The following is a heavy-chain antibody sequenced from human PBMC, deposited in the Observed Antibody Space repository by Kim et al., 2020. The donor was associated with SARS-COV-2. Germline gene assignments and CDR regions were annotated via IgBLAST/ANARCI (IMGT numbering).Heavy chain of an antibody. Sequence: SVKVSCKASGGTFSSYAISWVRQAPGQGLEWMGRIIPILGIANYAQKFQGRVTITADKSTSTAYMELSSLRSEDTAVYYCARGDHYGSGDPMYYGMDVW. CDR2: IIPILGIA. D-gene: IGHD3-10*01. CDR1: GGTFSSYA. J-gene: IGHJ6*01. CDR3: ARGDHYGSGDPMYYGMDV. V-gene: IGHV1-69*04.